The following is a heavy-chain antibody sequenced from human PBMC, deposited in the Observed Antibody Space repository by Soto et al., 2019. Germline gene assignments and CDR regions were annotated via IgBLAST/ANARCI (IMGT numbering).Heavy chain of an antibody. D-gene: IGHD2-2*01. J-gene: IGHJ4*02. CDR1: GYSFTSYW. V-gene: IGHV5-51*01. CDR3: ARRSDLYCSSTSCYLSGDMDEYYFDY. CDR2: IYPGDSDT. Sequence: GGSLKISCKGSGYSFTSYWIGWVRQMPGKGLEWMVIIYPGDSDTRYSRSFQGQVTISSDKSTSTAYLQWSSLKASDNAMYYCARRSDLYCSSTSCYLSGDMDEYYFDYWGQGTLVTVSS.